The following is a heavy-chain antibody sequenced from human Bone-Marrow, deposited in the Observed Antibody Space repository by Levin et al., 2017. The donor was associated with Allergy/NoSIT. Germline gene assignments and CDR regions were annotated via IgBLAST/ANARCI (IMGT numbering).Heavy chain of an antibody. D-gene: IGHD1-26*01. CDR3: ARVAPWGAEMDFDY. CDR2: INPNSGGT. Sequence: ASVKVSCKASGYIFTGYYIHWVRQAPGQGLEWMGWINPNSGGTKSAQKFQDRVTLTRDTSISTVYMGLHRLRSDDTAVYYCARVAPWGAEMDFDYWGQGTLVTVSS. CDR1: GYIFTGYY. J-gene: IGHJ4*02. V-gene: IGHV1-2*02.